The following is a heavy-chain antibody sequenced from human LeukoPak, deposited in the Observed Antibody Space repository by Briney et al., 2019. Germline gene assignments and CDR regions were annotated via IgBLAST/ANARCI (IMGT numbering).Heavy chain of an antibody. V-gene: IGHV3-23*01. Sequence: GGSLRLSCAASGFTFSRYSMGWVRQPPGKGLEWVSVISGNVGSTGYADAVKTRFSNTRDNSRNTLYLQLSSLRAEDTARSYCAKVRDLDTVLGRFDNWGQGTLVTASS. CDR1: GFTFSRYS. CDR2: ISGNVGST. D-gene: IGHD5-18*01. CDR3: AKVRDLDTVLGRFDN. J-gene: IGHJ5*02.